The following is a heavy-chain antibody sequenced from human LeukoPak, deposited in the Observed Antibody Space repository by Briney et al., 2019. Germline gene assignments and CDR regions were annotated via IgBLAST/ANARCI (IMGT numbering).Heavy chain of an antibody. CDR2: IKQDGSEK. CDR3: AKPGNYDFWSGFDY. Sequence: PGGSLRLSCAASGFTFSSYWMSWVRQAPGKGLEWVANIKQDGSEKYYVDSVKGRFTISRDNAKNSLYLQMNSLRAEDTAVYYCAKPGNYDFWSGFDYWGQGTLVTVSS. J-gene: IGHJ4*02. D-gene: IGHD3-3*01. CDR1: GFTFSSYW. V-gene: IGHV3-7*01.